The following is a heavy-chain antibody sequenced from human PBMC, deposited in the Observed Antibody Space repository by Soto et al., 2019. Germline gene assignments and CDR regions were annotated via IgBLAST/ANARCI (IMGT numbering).Heavy chain of an antibody. CDR2: IFSTGST. D-gene: IGHD3-16*01. CDR3: AREGLGFDY. J-gene: IGHJ4*02. CDR1: GGSINTYY. Sequence: SETLSLTCTVSGGSINTYYWSWIRQPAGKGLEWIGRIFSTGSTNFNPSLNSRLSVSVDTSRNQFSLKMRSVTAADTAVYYCAREGLGFDYWGQGTLVTVSS. V-gene: IGHV4-4*07.